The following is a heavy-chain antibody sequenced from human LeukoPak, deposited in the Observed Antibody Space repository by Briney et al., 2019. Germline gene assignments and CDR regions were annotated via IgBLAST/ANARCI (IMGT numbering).Heavy chain of an antibody. D-gene: IGHD6-19*01. CDR2: IYHSGST. Sequence: SQTLSLTCAVAGCSISSAGYSSSWIRQPPGKGLEWIGYIYHSGSTYYNPSLKSRVTISVDRSKNQFSLKLSSVTAADTAVYYCARVSRVWFPRRYCFEYWGEGALVTVSS. CDR3: ARVSRVWFPRRYCFEY. J-gene: IGHJ4*02. V-gene: IGHV4-30-2*01. CDR1: GCSISSAGYS.